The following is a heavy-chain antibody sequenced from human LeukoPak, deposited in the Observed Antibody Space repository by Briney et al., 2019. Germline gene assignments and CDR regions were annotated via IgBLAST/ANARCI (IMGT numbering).Heavy chain of an antibody. CDR3: ARDPDGDYSRGVDY. J-gene: IGHJ4*02. Sequence: PGGSLRLSCAASGFTFSSYGMHWVRQAPGKGLEWVAVISYDGSNKYYADSVKGRLTISRDNSKNTLYLQMNSLRAEDTAVYYCARDPDGDYSRGVDYWGQGTLVTVSS. D-gene: IGHD4-17*01. CDR2: ISYDGSNK. V-gene: IGHV3-30*03. CDR1: GFTFSSYG.